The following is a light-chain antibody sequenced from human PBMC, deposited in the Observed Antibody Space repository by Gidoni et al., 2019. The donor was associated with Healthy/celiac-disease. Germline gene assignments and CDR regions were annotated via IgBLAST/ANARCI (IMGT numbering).Light chain of an antibody. CDR3: QQYNNWPLA. CDR2: GAS. CDR1: QSVNSN. Sequence: EIVMTQSPATLSVSPGERATLSCRASQSVNSNFAWYQQKPGQAHRLLIYGASTRATGIPARFSGSGSGTEFTLTISSLQSEDFAVDYCQQYNNWPLAFGPGTKVDIK. J-gene: IGKJ3*01. V-gene: IGKV3-15*01.